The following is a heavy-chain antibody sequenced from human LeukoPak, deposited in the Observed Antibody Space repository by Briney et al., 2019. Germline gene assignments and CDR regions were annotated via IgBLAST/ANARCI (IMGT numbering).Heavy chain of an antibody. CDR3: ARHLTSGGSCCNLDF. J-gene: IGHJ4*02. CDR2: IYPVDSDT. D-gene: IGHD2-15*01. V-gene: IGHV5-51*01. Sequence: IYPVDSDTRYIPSFEGQVTISADKSITNCYLKWTSLKASDTAMYYCARHLTSGGSCCNLDFWGQGTLVTVSS.